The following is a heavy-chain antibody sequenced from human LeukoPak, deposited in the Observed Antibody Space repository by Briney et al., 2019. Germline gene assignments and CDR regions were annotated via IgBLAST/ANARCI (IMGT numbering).Heavy chain of an antibody. CDR3: AKGNEYNWNDGEGQIDY. V-gene: IGHV3-23*01. CDR2: ISGSGGST. J-gene: IGHJ4*02. CDR1: GFTFSSYA. Sequence: PGGSLRLSCAASGFTFSSYAMSWVRQAPGKGLEWVSAISGSGGSTYYADSVKGRFTISRDNSKNTLYLQMNSLRAEDTAVYYCAKGNEYNWNDGEGQIDYWGQGTLVTVS. D-gene: IGHD1-1*01.